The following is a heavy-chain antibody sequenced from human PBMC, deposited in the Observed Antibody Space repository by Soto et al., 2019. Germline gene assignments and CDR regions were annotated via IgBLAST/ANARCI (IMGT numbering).Heavy chain of an antibody. CDR1: GYSFTRNS. Sequence: QVQLVQSRAEVKNPGASVKVSCKASGYSFTRNSIAWARQAPGQGLEWMGWINTYNGNTNYAQNLQGRVTLTTDTSTSTAYMELTSLRSNDSAIYYCAMVDVYVTPSPQDVWGQGTTVIVSS. CDR3: AMVDVYVTPSPQDV. D-gene: IGHD3-16*01. J-gene: IGHJ6*02. V-gene: IGHV1-18*01. CDR2: INTYNGNT.